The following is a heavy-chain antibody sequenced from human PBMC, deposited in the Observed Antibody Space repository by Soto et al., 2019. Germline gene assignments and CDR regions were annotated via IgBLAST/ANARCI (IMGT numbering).Heavy chain of an antibody. Sequence: GESLKISCKGSGYSFSSYWIGWVRQMPGKGLEWMGIVFPGDSDTKYSPSFQGQVTISADKSITTAYLQWSSLKASDTAMYYCARHWNYGDNRGGMDVWGQGTTVTVS. CDR3: ARHWNYGDNRGGMDV. CDR2: VFPGDSDT. CDR1: GYSFSSYW. J-gene: IGHJ6*02. V-gene: IGHV5-51*01. D-gene: IGHD4-17*01.